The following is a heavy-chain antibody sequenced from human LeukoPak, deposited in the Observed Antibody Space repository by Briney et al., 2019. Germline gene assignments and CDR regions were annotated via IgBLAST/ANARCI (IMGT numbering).Heavy chain of an antibody. CDR3: ARENYGDYSLDY. J-gene: IGHJ4*02. CDR1: GFTVSSNY. V-gene: IGHV3-53*01. CDR2: IYSGGST. D-gene: IGHD4-17*01. Sequence: GGSLRLSCAASGFTVSSNYMSWVRQAPGKGLEWVSVIYSGGSTYYADSVRGRFTISRDNSKNTLYLQMNSLRAEDTAVYYCARENYGDYSLDYWGQGTLVTVSS.